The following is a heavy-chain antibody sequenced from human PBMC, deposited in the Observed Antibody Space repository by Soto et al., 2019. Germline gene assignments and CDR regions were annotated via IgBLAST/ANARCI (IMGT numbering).Heavy chain of an antibody. J-gene: IGHJ4*02. CDR3: ARWVEVSLDYFDS. Sequence: PSETLSLTCGVSGGSISSGDYYWNWIRQPPGKGLEWIGHIYYSGSTYYNSSLKSRVTISLDTSKNQFSLNLSSVTAADTAVYYCARWVEVSLDYFDSWGQGTPVTVSS. V-gene: IGHV4-30-4*01. CDR1: GGSISSGDYY. CDR2: IYYSGST. D-gene: IGHD2-15*01.